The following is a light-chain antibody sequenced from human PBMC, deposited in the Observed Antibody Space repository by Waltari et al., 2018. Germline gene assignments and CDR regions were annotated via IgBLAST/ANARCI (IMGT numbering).Light chain of an antibody. V-gene: IGKV1-39*01. CDR2: STS. Sequence: DIKLTQSPSSLSASVRATVTITCRATQSVSRYLNWYQQRPREAPNLLIDSTSNLQGGVPSRFSGSGSGTDFTLTIDSLQPDDFATYYCQQSDGIPFTFGQGTKLEGK. J-gene: IGKJ2*01. CDR3: QQSDGIPFT. CDR1: QSVSRY.